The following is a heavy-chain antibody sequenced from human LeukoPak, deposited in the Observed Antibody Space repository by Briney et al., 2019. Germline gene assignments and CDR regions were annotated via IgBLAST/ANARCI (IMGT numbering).Heavy chain of an antibody. CDR3: ARNFYFDY. CDR2: ISYDGSNK. Sequence: GGSLRLSCAASGFTFSSYAMHWVRQAPGKGLEWVAVISYDGSNKYYADSVKGRFTISRDNSKNTLYLQMNSLRAEDTAVYYCARNFYFDYWGQATLVTVSS. CDR1: GFTFSSYA. V-gene: IGHV3-30-3*01. J-gene: IGHJ4*02.